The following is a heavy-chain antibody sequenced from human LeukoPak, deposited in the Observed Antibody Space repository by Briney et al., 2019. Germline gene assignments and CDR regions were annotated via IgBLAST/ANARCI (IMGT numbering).Heavy chain of an antibody. CDR3: ARWRTAKTAFDY. J-gene: IGHJ4*02. CDR1: GGSISSNSYY. Sequence: SETLSLTCTVSGGSISSNSYYWGWIRQPPGKGLEWIGSIYFSGSPCYNPSLKSRVTMSVDTSKNQFSLKVSSVTAADTAVYYCARWRTAKTAFDYWGQGTLVTVSS. CDR2: IYFSGSP. V-gene: IGHV4-39*01. D-gene: IGHD2-21*02.